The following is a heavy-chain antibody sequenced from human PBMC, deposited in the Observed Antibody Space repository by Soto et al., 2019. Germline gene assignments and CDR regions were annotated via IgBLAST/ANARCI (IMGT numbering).Heavy chain of an antibody. CDR1: GYTFTSYG. CDR2: ISAYNGNT. J-gene: IGHJ6*02. Sequence: ASVKVSCKASGYTFTSYGISWVLQAPGQGLEWMGWISAYNGNTNYAQKLQGRVTMTTDTSTSTAYMELRSLRSDDTAVYYCARGGVIRPYYYYYGMDVWGQGTTVTVSS. CDR3: ARGGVIRPYYYYYGMDV. V-gene: IGHV1-18*01. D-gene: IGHD3-16*02.